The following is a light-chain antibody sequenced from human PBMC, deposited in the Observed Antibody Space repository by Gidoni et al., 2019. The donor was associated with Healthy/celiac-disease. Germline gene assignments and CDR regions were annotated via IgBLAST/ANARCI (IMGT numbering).Light chain of an antibody. J-gene: IGKJ2*01. CDR1: QSISSW. CDR2: KAS. Sequence: DIQMTQSPSTLSASVGDRVASPCRASQSISSWLTWYQQKPGQAPKLLIYKASSLESGVPSRFSGSGSGTEFTLTISSLQPDDFATYYCQQYNSYPYTFGQXTKMEIK. V-gene: IGKV1-5*03. CDR3: QQYNSYPYT.